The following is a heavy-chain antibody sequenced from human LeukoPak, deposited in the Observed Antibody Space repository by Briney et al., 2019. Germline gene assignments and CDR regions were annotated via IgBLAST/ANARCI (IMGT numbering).Heavy chain of an antibody. J-gene: IGHJ5*02. CDR2: IIPILGIA. V-gene: IGHV1-69*04. CDR3: ARAQSSGWSGGFDP. Sequence: GSSVKVSCKASGGTFSSYAISWVRQAPGQGLEWMGRIIPILGIANYAQKFQGRVTMTRDTSTTTVYMELSSLRSEDTAVYYCARAQSSGWSGGFDPWGQGTLVTVSS. D-gene: IGHD6-19*01. CDR1: GGTFSSYA.